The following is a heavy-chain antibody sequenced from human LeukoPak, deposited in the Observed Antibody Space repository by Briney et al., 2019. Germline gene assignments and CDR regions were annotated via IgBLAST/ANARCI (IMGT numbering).Heavy chain of an antibody. CDR3: ALSLAAAGIGALY. CDR1: GYTFTSYD. CDR2: MNPNSGNT. Sequence: ASVKVSCKASGYTFTSYDINWVRQATGQGLEWMGWMNPNSGNTGYAQKFRGRVTMTRNTSISTAYMELSSLRSEDTAVYYCALSLAAAGIGALYWGQGTLVTVSS. V-gene: IGHV1-8*01. J-gene: IGHJ4*02. D-gene: IGHD6-13*01.